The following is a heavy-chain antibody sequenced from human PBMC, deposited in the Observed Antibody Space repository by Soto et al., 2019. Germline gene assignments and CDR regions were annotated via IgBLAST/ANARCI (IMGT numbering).Heavy chain of an antibody. CDR3: ARGPLVGATPYGMDV. V-gene: IGHV1-3*01. CDR1: GYTFTSYA. Sequence: ASVKVSCKASGYTFTSYAMHWVRQAPGQRLEWMGWINAGNGNTKYSQKFQGRVTITRDTSASTAYMELSSLRSEDTAVYYCARGPLVGATPYGMDVWGQGTTVTVSS. J-gene: IGHJ6*02. D-gene: IGHD1-26*01. CDR2: INAGNGNT.